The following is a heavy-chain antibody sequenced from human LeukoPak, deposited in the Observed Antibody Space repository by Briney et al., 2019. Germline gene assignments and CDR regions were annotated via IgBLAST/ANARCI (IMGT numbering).Heavy chain of an antibody. CDR3: ARDIYSSTFDY. J-gene: IGHJ4*02. D-gene: IGHD6-13*01. CDR2: INPNSGGT. Sequence: ASVKVSCKASGYTFTDYYMHWVRQAPGQGLEWMGWINPNSGGTNYAQKFQGRVTMARDTSISTAYMELSRLRSDDTAVYYCARDIYSSTFDYWGQGTLVTVSS. V-gene: IGHV1-2*02. CDR1: GYTFTDYY.